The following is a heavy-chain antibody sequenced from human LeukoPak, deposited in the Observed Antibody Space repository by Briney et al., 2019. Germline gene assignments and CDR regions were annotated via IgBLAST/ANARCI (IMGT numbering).Heavy chain of an antibody. J-gene: IGHJ4*02. CDR2: ISWNTGSI. D-gene: IGHD3-22*01. CDR3: AKDGGYYENSGFDW. Sequence: GGSLRLSCAASGFTFDDYAMHWVRQAPGKGLEWVSGISWNTGSIGYADSVKGRFTISRDNAKNSLYLQMNSLRPEDTALYYRAKDGGYYENSGFDWWGQGTLVTVSS. V-gene: IGHV3-9*01. CDR1: GFTFDDYA.